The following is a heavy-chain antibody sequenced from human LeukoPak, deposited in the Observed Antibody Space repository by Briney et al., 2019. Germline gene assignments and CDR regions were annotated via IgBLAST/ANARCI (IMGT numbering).Heavy chain of an antibody. V-gene: IGHV4-4*07. CDR2: IYTSGST. D-gene: IGHD3-9*01. J-gene: IGHJ6*03. CDR1: GGSISSYY. Sequence: SETLSLTCTVSGGSISSYYWSWIRQPAGKGLEWIGRIYTSGSTNYNPSLKSRVTISVDTSKNQFSLKLSSVTAADTAVYYCARVPGYPDYYYYYYIDVWGKGTTVTVSS. CDR3: ARVPGYPDYYYYYYIDV.